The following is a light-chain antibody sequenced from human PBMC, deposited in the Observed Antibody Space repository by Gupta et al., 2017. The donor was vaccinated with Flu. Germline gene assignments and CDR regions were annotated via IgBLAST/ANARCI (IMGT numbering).Light chain of an antibody. CDR3: SSYTSTNTLQVI. V-gene: IGLV2-14*03. CDR2: DVS. Sequence: SALTPPASVSGSPRQSMTISCTGTSSDVGDYKNVSWYQQHPGKAPKLMIYDVSYRPSGVSNRFSGSKSGNTASLTISGLQAEDEADYYCSSYTSTNTLQVIFGGGTRLTVL. CDR1: SSDVGDYKN. J-gene: IGLJ2*01.